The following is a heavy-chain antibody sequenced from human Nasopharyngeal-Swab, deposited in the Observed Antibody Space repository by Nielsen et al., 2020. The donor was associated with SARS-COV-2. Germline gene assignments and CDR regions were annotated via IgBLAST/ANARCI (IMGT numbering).Heavy chain of an antibody. V-gene: IGHV4-59*01. CDR2: IYYSGST. CDR3: ARERDYYDSSGYFNGYYYYYMDV. D-gene: IGHD3-22*01. Sequence: SETLSLTCTVSGCSISSYYWSWIRQLPGKGLEWIGYIYYSGSTNYNPSLKSRVTISVDTSKNQFSLKLSSVTAADTAVYYCARERDYYDSSGYFNGYYYYYMDVWGKGTTVTVSS. J-gene: IGHJ6*03. CDR1: GCSISSYY.